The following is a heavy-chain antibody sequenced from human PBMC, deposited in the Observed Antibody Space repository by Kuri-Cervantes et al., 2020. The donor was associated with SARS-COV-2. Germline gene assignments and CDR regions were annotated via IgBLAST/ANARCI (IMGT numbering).Heavy chain of an antibody. CDR3: ARHSRLVDFDY. V-gene: IGHV4-38-2*02. D-gene: IGHD6-19*01. CDR2: IYHSGST. J-gene: IGHJ4*02. CDR1: GYSISSGYY. Sequence: SETLSLTCTVSGYSISSGYYWGWIRQPPGKGLEWIGSIYHSGSTYYNPSLKSRVTLSVDTSKNQFSLKLSSVTAADTAVYYCARHSRLVDFDYWGQGTLVTVSS.